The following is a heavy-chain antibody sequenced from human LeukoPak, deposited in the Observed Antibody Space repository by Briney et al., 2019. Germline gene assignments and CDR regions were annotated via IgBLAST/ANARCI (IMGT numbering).Heavy chain of an antibody. Sequence: WETLSLTCTVSGGSISSYYSSWIRQPPGKGLEWVGYIYYSGSTNYNPSLKSRVTISVDTSKNQFSLKLSSVTAADTAVYYCARCRYSSRDKVYYMDVWGKGTTVTVSS. CDR1: GGSISSYY. CDR2: IYYSGST. CDR3: ARCRYSSRDKVYYMDV. D-gene: IGHD6-13*01. J-gene: IGHJ6*03. V-gene: IGHV4-59*01.